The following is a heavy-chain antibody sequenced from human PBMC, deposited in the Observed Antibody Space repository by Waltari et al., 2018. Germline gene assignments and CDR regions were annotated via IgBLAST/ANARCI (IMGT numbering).Heavy chain of an antibody. D-gene: IGHD3-10*01. CDR2: IYCSGSP. CDR3: ARIGSVNWFDP. Sequence: QLQLQESGPGLVEPAETLSRTCTASGGSISSSSHFWAWSRRPPGKGLGWIGSIYCSGSPFYNPSLKRQVTISVDTSKNQFSLKLTSVTAADTAEYYCARIGSVNWFDPWGQGILVTASS. J-gene: IGHJ5*02. CDR1: GGSISSSSHF. V-gene: IGHV4-39*01.